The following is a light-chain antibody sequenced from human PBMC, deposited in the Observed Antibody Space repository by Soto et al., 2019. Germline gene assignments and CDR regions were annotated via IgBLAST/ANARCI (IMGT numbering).Light chain of an antibody. V-gene: IGKV1-5*01. CDR2: DAS. CDR3: QHYNGY. J-gene: IGKJ2*01. CDR1: QNIRSW. Sequence: DMPMTQSPTTLSASVGDRVTITCRASQNIRSWLAWYRQKPGKAPKVLIYDASTLESGVPSRFSGSGFGTEFTLTISSLQPDDFATYYCQHYNGYFGQGTKLEIK.